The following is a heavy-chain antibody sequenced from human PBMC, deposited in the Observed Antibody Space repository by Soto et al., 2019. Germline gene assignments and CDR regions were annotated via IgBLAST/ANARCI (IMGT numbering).Heavy chain of an antibody. CDR3: ARVDEIKPFDY. Sequence: QVQLQESGPGLVKPSQTLSLTCTVSGGSISSGDYYWSWIRQPPGKGLEWIGYIYYSGSTYYNPSLTSRVTISVDTSKNQLSLKLSSVTAADTAVYDCARVDEIKPFDYWGQGTLVTVSS. CDR1: GGSISSGDYY. CDR2: IYYSGST. J-gene: IGHJ4*02. V-gene: IGHV4-30-4*01.